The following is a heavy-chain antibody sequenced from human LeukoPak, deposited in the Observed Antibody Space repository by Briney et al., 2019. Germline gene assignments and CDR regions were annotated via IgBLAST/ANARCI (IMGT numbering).Heavy chain of an antibody. CDR3: ARGPRGTFDY. J-gene: IGHJ4*02. CDR1: GGSFSGYY. CDR2: INHSGST. V-gene: IGHV4-34*01. Sequence: PSETLSLTCAVYGGSFSGYYWSWIRQPPGKGLEWIWEINHSGSTNYNPSLKSRVTISVDTSKNQFSLKLSSVTAADTAVYYCARGPRGTFDYWGQGTLVTVSS.